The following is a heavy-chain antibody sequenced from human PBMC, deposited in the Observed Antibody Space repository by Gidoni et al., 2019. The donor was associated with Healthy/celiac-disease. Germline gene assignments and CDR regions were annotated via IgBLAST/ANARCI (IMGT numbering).Heavy chain of an antibody. CDR2: ISGSGGST. CDR1: GFTFSSYA. CDR3: AKVYREHTAMVIEPSYYYYYGMDV. J-gene: IGHJ6*02. D-gene: IGHD5-18*01. Sequence: EVQLLEPGGGLVQPGGSMRLSCAASGFTFSSYAMSWVRQAPGKVLEWVSAISGSGGSTYYADSIKGRFTISRDNSKNTLYLQMNSLRAEDTAVYYCAKVYREHTAMVIEPSYYYYYGMDVWGQGTTVTVSS. V-gene: IGHV3-23*01.